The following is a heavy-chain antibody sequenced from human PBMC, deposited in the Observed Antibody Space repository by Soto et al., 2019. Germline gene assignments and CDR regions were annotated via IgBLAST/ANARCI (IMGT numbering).Heavy chain of an antibody. CDR1: GFTFSSYA. CDR3: AKDRRYDYIWGSWKY. V-gene: IGHV3-23*01. J-gene: IGHJ4*02. CDR2: ISGSGGGT. D-gene: IGHD3-16*01. Sequence: EVQLLESGGGLVQPGGSLRLSCAASGFTFSSYAMSWVRQAPGKGLAWISSISGSGGGTDFADSVKGRFTISRDNSKNTLHLQMNSLRAEATAVYYCAKDRRYDYIWGSWKYWGQGALVTVAS.